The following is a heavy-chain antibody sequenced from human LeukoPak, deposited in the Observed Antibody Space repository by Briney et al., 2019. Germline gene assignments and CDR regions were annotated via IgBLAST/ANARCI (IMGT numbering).Heavy chain of an antibody. D-gene: IGHD3-9*01. CDR2: IYYSGST. CDR3: AREGPKAYYDILTGYFPDAFDI. Sequence: PSETLSLTCTVSGGSISSYYWSWIRQPPGKGLEWIGYIYYSGSTNYNPSLKSRVTISVDTSKNQFSLKLSSVTAADTAVYYCAREGPKAYYDILTGYFPDAFDIWGQGTMVTVSS. V-gene: IGHV4-59*01. J-gene: IGHJ3*02. CDR1: GGSISSYY.